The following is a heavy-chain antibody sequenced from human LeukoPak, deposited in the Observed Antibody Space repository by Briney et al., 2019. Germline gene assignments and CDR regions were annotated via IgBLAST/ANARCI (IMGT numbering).Heavy chain of an antibody. CDR3: ARGDGAARLDYYYYYMDV. V-gene: IGHV4-30-2*01. CDR2: IYHSGST. D-gene: IGHD6-6*01. J-gene: IGHJ6*03. CDR1: GGSISSGGYS. Sequence: SETLSLTCAVSGGSISSGGYSWTWIRQPPGMGLEWIGYIYHSGSTYYNPSLKSRVTISVDTSKSQFSLKLSSVTAADTAVYYCARGDGAARLDYYYYYMDVWGKGTTVTVSS.